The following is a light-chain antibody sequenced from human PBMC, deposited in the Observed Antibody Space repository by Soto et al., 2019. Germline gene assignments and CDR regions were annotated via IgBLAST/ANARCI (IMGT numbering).Light chain of an antibody. J-gene: IGKJ5*01. CDR2: YIS. V-gene: IGKV3D-15*01. CDR1: QSAGNF. Sequence: EIVLTQSPGTLSVSPGETASLSCRASQSAGNFLARYQQKPGQAPRLLIYYISTRATGIPARFSGSGSGTEFTLTINSLQSEDSAVYYCQQHNQWPITFGQGTRLEIK. CDR3: QQHNQWPIT.